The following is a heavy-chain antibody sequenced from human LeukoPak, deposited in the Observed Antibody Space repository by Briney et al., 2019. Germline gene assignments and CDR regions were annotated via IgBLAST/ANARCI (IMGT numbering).Heavy chain of an antibody. CDR3: ARKGDY. Sequence: SATLSLTCAVYGGSFSGYYWSWIRQPPGKGLEWIGEVNHSGSTNYNPSLKSRVTISVDTSKNQFSLKLSSVTAADTAVYYCARKGDYWGQGTLVTVSS. V-gene: IGHV4-34*01. CDR2: VNHSGST. CDR1: GGSFSGYY. J-gene: IGHJ4*02.